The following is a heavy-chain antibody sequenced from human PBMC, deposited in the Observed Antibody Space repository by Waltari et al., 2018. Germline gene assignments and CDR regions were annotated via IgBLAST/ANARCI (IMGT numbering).Heavy chain of an antibody. J-gene: IGHJ5*01. CDR3: ARVENYHGSGSYRWFDS. CDR1: NGSLSSGDYY. V-gene: IGHV4-30-4*01. Sequence: QMQLQESGPGLVKPSQTLSLTCTVSNGSLSSGDYYWGWIRQSPGKGLEWIGYIYSSGSVYYNPSLESRVSISIDTSKNQFSLKVTSVTAADTAVYYCARVENYHGSGSYRWFDSWGQGTLVTVTS. D-gene: IGHD3-10*01. CDR2: IYSSGSV.